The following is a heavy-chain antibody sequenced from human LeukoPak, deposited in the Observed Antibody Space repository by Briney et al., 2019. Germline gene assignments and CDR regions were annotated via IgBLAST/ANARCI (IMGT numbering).Heavy chain of an antibody. CDR3: ARFTPQGYGWGGYNRFDP. CDR1: GGSISSYY. Sequence: ASGTLSLTCAVSGGSISSYYWNWIRQPPGKGLEWIGYIYYSGSTNYNPSLKSRVTISVDTSKNQFSLNLTSVTAADTAVYYCARFTPQGYGWGGYNRFDPWGQGTLVTVSS. V-gene: IGHV4-59*01. J-gene: IGHJ5*02. CDR2: IYYSGST. D-gene: IGHD3-16*01.